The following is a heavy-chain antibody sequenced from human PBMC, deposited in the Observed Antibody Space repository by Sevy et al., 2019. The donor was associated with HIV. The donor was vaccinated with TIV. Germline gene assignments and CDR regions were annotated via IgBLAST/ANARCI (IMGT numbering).Heavy chain of an antibody. J-gene: IGHJ3*01. D-gene: IGHD4-17*01. V-gene: IGHV3-30*02. CDR3: AKMVSTTVTTSDAFDL. Sequence: GGSLRLSCAATGFTFSRSGMHWVRQAPGKGLEWVSFTRYDGTTKNCADSVKGRFTISRDNSKNTLYLQMNSLRADDTAVYYCAKMVSTTVTTSDAFDLWGQGTMVTVSS. CDR1: GFTFSRSG. CDR2: TRYDGTTK.